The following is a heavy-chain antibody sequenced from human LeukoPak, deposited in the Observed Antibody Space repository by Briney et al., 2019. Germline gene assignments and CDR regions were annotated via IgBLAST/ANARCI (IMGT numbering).Heavy chain of an antibody. V-gene: IGHV1-18*01. Sequence: ASVKVSCKASGYTFTSYGISWVRQAPGQGLEWMGWISAYNGNTNYAQKLQGRVTMTTDTSTSTAYMELRSLRSDDTAVYYCARACSSTSWHPKGWFDPWGQGTLVTVSS. CDR3: ARACSSTSWHPKGWFDP. J-gene: IGHJ5*02. CDR2: ISAYNGNT. D-gene: IGHD2-2*01. CDR1: GYTFTSYG.